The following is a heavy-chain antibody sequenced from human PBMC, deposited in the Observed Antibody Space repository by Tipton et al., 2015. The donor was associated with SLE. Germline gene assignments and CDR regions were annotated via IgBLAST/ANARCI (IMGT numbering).Heavy chain of an antibody. J-gene: IGHJ5*02. CDR2: IYSRGST. V-gene: IGHV4-61*02. Sequence: TLSLTCTVSGGSISSGSFYWSWIRQPAGKGLEWIGRIYSRGSTNYDPSLRSRVTISADTSKNQFSLNLNSVTAADTAVYYCARGGSVFGVVLNWFDPWGQGTLVTVSS. CDR3: ARGGSVFGVVLNWFDP. D-gene: IGHD3-3*01. CDR1: GGSISSGSFY.